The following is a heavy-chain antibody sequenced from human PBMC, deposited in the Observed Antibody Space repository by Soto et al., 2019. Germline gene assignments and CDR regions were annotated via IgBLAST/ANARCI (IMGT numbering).Heavy chain of an antibody. J-gene: IGHJ6*02. CDR1: GFTFSSYW. V-gene: IGHV3-74*01. CDR2: INSDGSST. Sequence: GGSLGLSCAASGFTFSSYWMHWVRQDPGKGLVWVSRINSDGSSTSYADSVKARFTISRDNAKNTLYLQMNSPRAEDTAVYYCARDDVLRFLEWSRDYYSGMDVWGQGTTVTVSS. CDR3: ARDDVLRFLEWSRDYYSGMDV. D-gene: IGHD3-3*01.